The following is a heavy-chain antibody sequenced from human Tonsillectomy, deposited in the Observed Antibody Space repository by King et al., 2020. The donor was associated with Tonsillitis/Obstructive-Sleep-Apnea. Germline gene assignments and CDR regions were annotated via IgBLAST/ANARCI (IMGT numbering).Heavy chain of an antibody. V-gene: IGHV1-2*06. CDR2: INPNSGGT. CDR3: AREGPRMAAGTTTISAY. CDR1: GYTFTGYY. D-gene: IGHD6-13*01. J-gene: IGHJ4*02. Sequence: VQLVESGAEVKKPGASVKVSCKASGYTFTGYYMHWVRQAPGQGLEWMGRINPNSGGTNYAQKFQGRGTMTRDTPISTAYMELRRLRSDDTAVYYCAREGPRMAAGTTTISAYWGQGTLVTVPS.